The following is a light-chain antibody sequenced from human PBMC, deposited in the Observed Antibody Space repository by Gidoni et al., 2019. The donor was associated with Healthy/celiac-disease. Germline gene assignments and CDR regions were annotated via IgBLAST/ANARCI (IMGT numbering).Light chain of an antibody. CDR2: GAS. CDR1: PSVSSN. CDR3: QQYNNWPRDFT. J-gene: IGKJ3*01. Sequence: EIVMTQSPATLSVSPGERATLSCRASPSVSSNLAWYQQKPGQAPSLLIFGASTRATGIPARFSGSGSGTEFTLTISSLQSEDFAVYYCQQYNNWPRDFTFGPGTKVDIK. V-gene: IGKV3-15*01.